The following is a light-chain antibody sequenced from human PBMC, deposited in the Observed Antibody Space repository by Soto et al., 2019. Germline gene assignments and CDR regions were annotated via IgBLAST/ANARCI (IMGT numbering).Light chain of an antibody. CDR1: QSVSSSY. V-gene: IGKV3-20*01. CDR2: GAS. Sequence: EIVLTQSPGTLSLSPVERATLSCRASQSVSSSYLAWYQQKPGQAPRLLIYGASSRATGIPDRFSGSGSGTDFTLTISRLEPEDFAVYYCQQYGNSPPFTFGPGTKVDIK. CDR3: QQYGNSPPFT. J-gene: IGKJ3*01.